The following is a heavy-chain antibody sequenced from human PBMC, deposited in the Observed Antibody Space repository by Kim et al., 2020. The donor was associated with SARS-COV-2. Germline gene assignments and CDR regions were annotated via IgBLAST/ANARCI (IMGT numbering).Heavy chain of an antibody. V-gene: IGHV6-1*01. D-gene: IGHD6-13*01. J-gene: IGHJ3*02. CDR3: GRAAAGRGAFDI. Sequence: SQTLSLTCAISGDSVSTNNAIWNWIRQSPSRGLVWLGRTYYKSKWYIDYATSLKSRITINPDTSKNQISLHLNSVTPDDTAVYYCGRAAAGRGAFDIWGQ. CDR1: GDSVSTNNAI. CDR2: TYYKSKWYI.